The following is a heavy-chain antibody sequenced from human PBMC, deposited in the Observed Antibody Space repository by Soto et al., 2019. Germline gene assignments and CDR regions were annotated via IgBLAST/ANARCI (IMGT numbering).Heavy chain of an antibody. V-gene: IGHV3-23*01. CDR2: ISGSGGST. D-gene: IGHD3-3*01. CDR1: GFTFSSYA. Sequence: EVQLLESGGGLVQPGGSLRLSCAASGFTFSSYAMSWVRQAPGKGLEWVSAISGSGGSTYYADSVKGRFTISRDNSKNTLYLQMNSLRAEDTAVYYCAKPWGTIFGVAAGVYYYYMDVWGKGTTVTVSS. CDR3: AKPWGTIFGVAAGVYYYYMDV. J-gene: IGHJ6*03.